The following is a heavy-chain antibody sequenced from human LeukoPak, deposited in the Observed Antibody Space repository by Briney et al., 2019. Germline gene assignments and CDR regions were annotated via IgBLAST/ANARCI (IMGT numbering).Heavy chain of an antibody. J-gene: IGHJ4*02. D-gene: IGHD1-26*01. Sequence: ASVKVSCKASGYTFTSYGISWVRQAPGQGLEWMGWISAYNGNTNYAQKLQGRVTMTTDTSTSTAYMELRSLRSDDTAVYYCARDPRGSCYGPGGVDFDYWGQGTLVTVSS. V-gene: IGHV1-18*01. CDR1: GYTFTSYG. CDR2: ISAYNGNT. CDR3: ARDPRGSCYGPGGVDFDY.